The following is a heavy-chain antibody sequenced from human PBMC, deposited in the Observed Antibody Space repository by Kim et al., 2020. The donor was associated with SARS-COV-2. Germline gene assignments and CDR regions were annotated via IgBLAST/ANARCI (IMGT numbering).Heavy chain of an antibody. CDR2: IKQDGSEK. CDR1: GFTFSSSF. J-gene: IGHJ4*02. CDR3: ASYDY. Sequence: GGSLRLSCVASGFTFSSSFMSWVRQVPGRGLEWVANIKQDGSEKHYVDSVKGRFTISRDNAKNSLSLQMNSLRDEDTAIYYCASYDYWGQGTLVTVSS. V-gene: IGHV3-7*01.